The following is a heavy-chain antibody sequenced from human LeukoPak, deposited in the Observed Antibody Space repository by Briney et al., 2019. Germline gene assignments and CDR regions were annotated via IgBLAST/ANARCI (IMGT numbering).Heavy chain of an antibody. CDR2: IYWDDDK. CDR1: GFSLSTSAVG. CDR3: AHRNPQSTAYYFDY. D-gene: IGHD5/OR15-5a*01. Sequence: SGPTLVKPTQTLTLTCTFSGFSLSTSAVGVGWIRQTPGKALEWLALIYWDDDKRYSPSLKSRLTITKDTSKNQVVLAMSNMDPVDTATYYCAHRNPQSTAYYFDYWGQGTLVTVSS. V-gene: IGHV2-5*02. J-gene: IGHJ4*02.